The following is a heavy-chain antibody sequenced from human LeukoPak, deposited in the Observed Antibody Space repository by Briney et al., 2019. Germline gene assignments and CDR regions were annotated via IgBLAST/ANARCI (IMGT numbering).Heavy chain of an antibody. CDR1: GGSISSYY. J-gene: IGHJ4*02. CDR2: IYYSGST. V-gene: IGHV4-59*01. Sequence: SETLSLTCTVSGGSISSYYWSWIRQPPGKGLEWIGYIYYSGSTNYNPSLKSRVTISVDTSKNQFSLKLSSVTAADTAVYYCARARRYYGPYLEYWGQGTLVTVSS. D-gene: IGHD3-10*01. CDR3: ARARRYYGPYLEY.